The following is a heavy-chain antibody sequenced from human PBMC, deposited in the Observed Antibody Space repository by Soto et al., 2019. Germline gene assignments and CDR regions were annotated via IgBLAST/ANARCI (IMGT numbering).Heavy chain of an antibody. Sequence: EVQLVESGGGLVKPGGSLRLSCEASGFTFSSYSMIWVRQAPGKGLEWVSSIGTTSSYIYYADSVKGRFTISRDNAKNSLYLLMNSLRAEDTAVYYCAREGSLYNDYISNCADYWGQGTLVTVSS. D-gene: IGHD4-4*01. CDR3: AREGSLYNDYISNCADY. CDR1: GFTFSSYS. J-gene: IGHJ4*02. V-gene: IGHV3-21*01. CDR2: IGTTSSYI.